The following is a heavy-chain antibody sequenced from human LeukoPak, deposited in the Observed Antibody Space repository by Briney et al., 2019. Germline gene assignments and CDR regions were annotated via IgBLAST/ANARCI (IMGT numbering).Heavy chain of an antibody. V-gene: IGHV3-30*18. CDR2: ISYDGSNK. Sequence: PGGSLRLSCAASGFTFSSYGMHWVRQAPGKGLEWVAVISYDGSNKYYADSVKGRFTISGDNSKNTLYLQMNSLRAEDTAVYYCAKPGSSGWSFDYWGQGTLVTVSS. J-gene: IGHJ4*02. CDR3: AKPGSSGWSFDY. CDR1: GFTFSSYG. D-gene: IGHD6-19*01.